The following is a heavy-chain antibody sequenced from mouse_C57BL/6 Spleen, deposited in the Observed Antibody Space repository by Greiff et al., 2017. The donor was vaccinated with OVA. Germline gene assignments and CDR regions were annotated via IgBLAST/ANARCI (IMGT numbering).Heavy chain of an antibody. Sequence: EVKPVESGGGLVKPGGFLKLSCAASGFTFSSYALSWVRQTPEKRLEWVATISDGGSYTYFPDNVKGRFPISRDNGKNNLYLQVNHRKTEDKAMYECAREGGKGYWGQGTTLTVSS. CDR1: GFTFSSYA. J-gene: IGHJ2*01. CDR2: ISDGGSYT. V-gene: IGHV5-4*01. CDR3: AREGGKGY.